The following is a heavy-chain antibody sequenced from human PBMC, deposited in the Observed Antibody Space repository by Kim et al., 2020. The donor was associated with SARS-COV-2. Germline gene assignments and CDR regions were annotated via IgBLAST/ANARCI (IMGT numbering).Heavy chain of an antibody. D-gene: IGHD2-8*01. CDR1: GGSISSGDYY. J-gene: IGHJ4*02. V-gene: IGHV4-30-4*01. Sequence: SETLSLTCTVSGGSISSGDYYWSWIRQPPGKGLEWIGYIYYSGSTYYNPSLKSRVTISVDTSKNQFSLKLSSVTAADTAVYYCARDHVNGYFDYWGQGTLVTVSS. CDR2: IYYSGST. CDR3: ARDHVNGYFDY.